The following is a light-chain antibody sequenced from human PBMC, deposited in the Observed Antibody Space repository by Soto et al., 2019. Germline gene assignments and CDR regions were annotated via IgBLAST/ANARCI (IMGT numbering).Light chain of an antibody. CDR2: GTS. V-gene: IGKV3-20*01. CDR3: QQYDSPPRT. J-gene: IGKJ1*01. Sequence: EIVLTQSPDTLSLSPGERATLSCRASQSVSSSYLAWYQQKPGQAPRLLIYGTSSRATGIPDRFSGSGSGTDFTLTISRLEPEDFAVYYCQQYDSPPRTFGQGTKVEIK. CDR1: QSVSSSY.